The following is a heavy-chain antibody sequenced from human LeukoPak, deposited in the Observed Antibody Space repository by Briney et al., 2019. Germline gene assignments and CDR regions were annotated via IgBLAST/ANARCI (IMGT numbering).Heavy chain of an antibody. D-gene: IGHD6-19*01. CDR1: GFTFSSYG. V-gene: IGHV3-30*03. CDR3: ARVRAVAGTWDY. CDR2: ISYDGSNK. J-gene: IGHJ4*02. Sequence: GGSLRLSCAASGFTFSSYGMHWVRQAPGKGLEWVAVISYDGSNKYYADSVKGRFTISRDNSKNTLYLQMNSLRAEDTAVYYCARVRAVAGTWDYWGQGTLVTVSS.